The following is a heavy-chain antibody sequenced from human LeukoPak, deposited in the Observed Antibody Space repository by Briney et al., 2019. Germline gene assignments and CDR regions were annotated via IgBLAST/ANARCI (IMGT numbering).Heavy chain of an antibody. V-gene: IGHV3-30*02. D-gene: IGHD2-2*02. J-gene: IGHJ4*02. Sequence: PGGSLRLSCAASGFTFSSYGMHWVRQALGKGLEWVAFIPYDGSNEYYADSVKGRFTISRDNSKNTLYLQMNSLRAEDTAVYYFANGGADIAVLPADIPFDYWGQGPLVPVSS. CDR1: GFTFSSYG. CDR3: ANGGADIAVLPADIPFDY. CDR2: IPYDGSNE.